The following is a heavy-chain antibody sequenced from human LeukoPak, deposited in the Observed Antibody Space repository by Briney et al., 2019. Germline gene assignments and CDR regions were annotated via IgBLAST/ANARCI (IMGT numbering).Heavy chain of an antibody. CDR2: ISSSSSYI. Sequence: GGSLRLSCAASGFTFSSYSMNWVRQAPGKGLEWVSSISSSSSYIYYADSVKGRFTISRDNAKNSLYLQMNSLRAEDTAVYYCAKENIVGAVYYYYGMDVWGQGTTVTVSS. CDR3: AKENIVGAVYYYYGMDV. J-gene: IGHJ6*02. CDR1: GFTFSSYS. V-gene: IGHV3-21*01. D-gene: IGHD1-26*01.